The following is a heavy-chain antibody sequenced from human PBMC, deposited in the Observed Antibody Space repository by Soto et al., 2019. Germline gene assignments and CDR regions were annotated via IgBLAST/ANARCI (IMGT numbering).Heavy chain of an antibody. J-gene: IGHJ6*02. CDR3: ASGGAIAARRPPFYYYYGMDV. D-gene: IGHD6-6*01. Sequence: QVQLVQSGAEVKKPGSSVKVSCKASGGTFSSYAISWVRQAPGQGLEWMGGIIPIFGTANYAQKFQGRATITADESTSTAYMELSSLRSEDTAVYYCASGGAIAARRPPFYYYYGMDVWGQGTTVTVFS. CDR2: IIPIFGTA. V-gene: IGHV1-69*01. CDR1: GGTFSSYA.